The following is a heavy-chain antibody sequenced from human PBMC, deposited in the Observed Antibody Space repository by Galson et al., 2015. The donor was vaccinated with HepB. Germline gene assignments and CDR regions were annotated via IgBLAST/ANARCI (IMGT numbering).Heavy chain of an antibody. CDR2: IWYDGSNK. D-gene: IGHD5-18*01. CDR1: GFTFSSYG. V-gene: IGHV3-33*01. CDR3: ARSGYSYGYREGGRSAYYYYMDV. Sequence: SLRLSCAASGFTFSSYGMHWVRQAPGKGLEWVAVIWYDGSNKYYADSVKGRFTISRDNSKNTLYLQMNSLRAEDTAVYYCARSGYSYGYREGGRSAYYYYMDVWGKGTTVTVSS. J-gene: IGHJ6*03.